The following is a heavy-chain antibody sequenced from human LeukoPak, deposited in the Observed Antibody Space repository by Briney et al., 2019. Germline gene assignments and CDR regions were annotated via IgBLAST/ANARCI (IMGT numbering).Heavy chain of an antibody. D-gene: IGHD3-10*01. CDR2: MNPNSGNT. CDR3: ARGAPSQGYYGSGSYRLGAGDAFDI. V-gene: IGHV1-8*01. CDR1: GYTFTSYD. Sequence: ASVKVSCKASGYTFTSYDINWVRQATGQGLEWMGWMNPNSGNTGYAQKFQGRVTMTRDMSTSTVYMELSSLRSEDTAVYYCARGAPSQGYYGSGSYRLGAGDAFDIWGQGTMVTVSS. J-gene: IGHJ3*02.